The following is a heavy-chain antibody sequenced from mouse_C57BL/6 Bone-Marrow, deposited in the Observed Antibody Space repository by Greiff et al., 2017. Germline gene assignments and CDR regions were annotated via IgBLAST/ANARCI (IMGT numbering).Heavy chain of an antibody. CDR3: ARGSGLTTVVAGAMDY. CDR1: GYTFTSYG. Sequence: VKLMESGAELARPGASVKLSCKASGYTFTSYGISWVKQRTGQGLEWIGEIYPRSGNTYYNEKFKGKATLTADKSSSTAYMELRSLTSEDSAVYFCARGSGLTTVVAGAMDYWGQGTSVTVSS. J-gene: IGHJ4*01. V-gene: IGHV1-81*01. D-gene: IGHD1-1*01. CDR2: IYPRSGNT.